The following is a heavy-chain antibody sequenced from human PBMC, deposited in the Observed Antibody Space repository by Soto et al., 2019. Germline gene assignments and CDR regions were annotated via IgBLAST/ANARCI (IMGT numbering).Heavy chain of an antibody. CDR2: INHSGST. CDR3: ARGAKKFRFLEWLLLDRWFDP. Sequence: PSETMSLTCAVDGGNFSGYYWSWIRKTTGKGLEWIGEINHSGSTNYNPSLKSRVTISVDTSKNQFSLKLSSVTAADTAVYYCARGAKKFRFLEWLLLDRWFDPWGQGTLVTVSS. D-gene: IGHD3-3*01. CDR1: GGNFSGYY. J-gene: IGHJ5*02. V-gene: IGHV4-34*01.